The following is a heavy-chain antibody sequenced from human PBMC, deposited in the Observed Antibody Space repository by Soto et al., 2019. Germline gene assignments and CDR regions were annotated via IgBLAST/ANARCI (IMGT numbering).Heavy chain of an antibody. V-gene: IGHV4-31*03. CDR2: IYYTGST. D-gene: IGHD3-22*01. CDR1: GDSISRGGYY. J-gene: IGHJ5*02. Sequence: PSETLSLTCTVSGDSISRGGYYWSWIRQHPGKGLEWIGYIYYTGSTYYNPSLKSRVTIFVDTSKNQFSLKLTSVTAADTALYYCARDYFDSSDYPTNRFDPWGQGTLVIVSS. CDR3: ARDYFDSSDYPTNRFDP.